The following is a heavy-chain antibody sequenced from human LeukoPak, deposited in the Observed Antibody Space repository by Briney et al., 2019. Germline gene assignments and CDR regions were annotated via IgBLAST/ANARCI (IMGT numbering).Heavy chain of an antibody. V-gene: IGHV3-49*03. CDR3: TRPGRYCSGGSCYSFY. J-gene: IGHJ4*02. D-gene: IGHD2-15*01. Sequence: GGSLRLSCTASGFTFGDYAMSWFRQAPGEGLEWVGFIRSKAHGGTTEYAASVKGRFTISRDDSKSIAYLQMDSLKTEDTAVYYCTRPGRYCSGGSCYSFYWGQGTLVTVSS. CDR1: GFTFGDYA. CDR2: IRSKAHGGTT.